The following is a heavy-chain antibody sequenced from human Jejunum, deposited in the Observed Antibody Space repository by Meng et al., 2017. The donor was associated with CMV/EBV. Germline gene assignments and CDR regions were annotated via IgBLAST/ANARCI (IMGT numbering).Heavy chain of an antibody. Sequence: VTGSRQPPGKALEWLAHIVASDEKSYRMSLRSRLTTSWDTSKNEVALIMTNMDPLDTGTYYCARIGRAPRRSQLRGIYYSYGLDIWAQGTTVTVSS. CDR3: ARIGRAPRRSQLRGIYYSYGLDI. D-gene: IGHD2-2*01. J-gene: IGHJ6*02. V-gene: IGHV2-26*01. CDR2: IVASDEK.